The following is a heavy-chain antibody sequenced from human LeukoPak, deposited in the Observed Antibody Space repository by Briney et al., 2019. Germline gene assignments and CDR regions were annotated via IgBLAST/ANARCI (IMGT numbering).Heavy chain of an antibody. CDR1: GGSISSNNW. CDR3: ARDGYTTGCFPF. J-gene: IGHJ4*02. V-gene: IGHV4-4*02. Sequence: SVTVSLTCAVCGGSISSNNWWGRVRQPPGGGLDGIGAVYHDGNTNYNPSLKNRVTIAVDKSKNHFYLKLTSVTAADTAVYYCARDGYTTGCFPFWGRGTLVTVSS. CDR2: VYHDGNT. D-gene: IGHD6-19*01.